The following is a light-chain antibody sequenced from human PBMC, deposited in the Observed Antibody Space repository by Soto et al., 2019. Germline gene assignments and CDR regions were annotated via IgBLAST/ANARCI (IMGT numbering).Light chain of an antibody. J-gene: IGLJ2*01. CDR1: SGHSNYA. CDR3: QTWGTGIVV. CDR2: VNSDGSR. Sequence: QLVLTQSPSASASLGASVKLTCILSSGHSNYAIAWHQQQPEKGPRYLMKVNSDGSRTKGDGIPDRFSGSSSGAERYLTISSLQSEDEADYYCQTWGTGIVVFGGGTKLTVL. V-gene: IGLV4-69*01.